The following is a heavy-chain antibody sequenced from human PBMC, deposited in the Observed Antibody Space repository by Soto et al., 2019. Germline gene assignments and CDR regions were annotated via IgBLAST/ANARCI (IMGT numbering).Heavy chain of an antibody. Sequence: ASVKVSCKASGYTFTSYYMHWVRQAPGQGLEWMGIINPSGGSTSYAQKFQGRVTMTRDTSKSTVYMELSSLRSEDTAVYYCARDKSIAAAGPEFDYWGQGTLVTVSS. V-gene: IGHV1-46*01. D-gene: IGHD6-13*01. CDR1: GYTFTSYY. J-gene: IGHJ4*02. CDR3: ARDKSIAAAGPEFDY. CDR2: INPSGGST.